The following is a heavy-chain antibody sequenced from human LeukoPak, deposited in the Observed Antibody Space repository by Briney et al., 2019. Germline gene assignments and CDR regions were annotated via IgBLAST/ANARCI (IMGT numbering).Heavy chain of an antibody. Sequence: GGSLRLSCAASGFIFSTYEMNWVRQAPGKGLEWLSYISYNGRSIYYADSVKGRFTISRDNSKNTLYLQMNSLRAEDTAVYYCARGVHYYDSSGYYLGYYFDYWGQGTLVTVSS. V-gene: IGHV3-48*03. CDR1: GFIFSTYE. CDR2: ISYNGRSI. CDR3: ARGVHYYDSSGYYLGYYFDY. J-gene: IGHJ4*02. D-gene: IGHD3-22*01.